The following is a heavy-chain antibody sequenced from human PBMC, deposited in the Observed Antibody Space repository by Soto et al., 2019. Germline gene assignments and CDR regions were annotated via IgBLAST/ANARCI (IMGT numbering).Heavy chain of an antibody. V-gene: IGHV3-66*01. J-gene: IGHJ4*02. CDR3: ARGRGSTGYLGREHYFDY. CDR2: IDIGGNT. Sequence: EVQVVESGGGLAQPGGSLRLSCAASGFSVTNNYMNWVRQAPGKGLEWVSIIDIGGNTYYADSVKDRFTISRDNSRNTLYLDMDSLRAEDTAVYYCARGRGSTGYLGREHYFDYWGQGTLVTVSP. D-gene: IGHD2-2*01. CDR1: GFSVTNNY.